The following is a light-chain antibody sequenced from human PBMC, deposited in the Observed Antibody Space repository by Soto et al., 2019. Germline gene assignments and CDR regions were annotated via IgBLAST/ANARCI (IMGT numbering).Light chain of an antibody. Sequence: EIVMTQSPATLSVSPRERATLSCRASQSVSSKLAWYQQKPGQAPRLIIYGASTRATGIPARFSGSGSGTEFTLTISSLQSEDFAVYYCQQYNNWPQTFGQGTKVDIK. CDR1: QSVSSK. V-gene: IGKV3-15*01. CDR3: QQYNNWPQT. CDR2: GAS. J-gene: IGKJ1*01.